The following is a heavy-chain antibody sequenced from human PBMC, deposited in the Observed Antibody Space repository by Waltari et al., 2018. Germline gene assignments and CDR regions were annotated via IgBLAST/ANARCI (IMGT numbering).Heavy chain of an antibody. J-gene: IGHJ4*02. D-gene: IGHD2-15*01. CDR3: ARDRGRGLYLDS. CDR2: IHGSGRS. V-gene: IGHV4-4*02. Sequence: QVQLQESGPRLVKPSGTLSVTCAVSGDSISGSYWWSWVRQPPGKGLEWIGQIHGSGRSNYNPSLESRVTVSIDTSNNHFSLKVTSVTAADTAVYYCARDRGRGLYLDSWGQGTLVTVSP. CDR1: GDSISGSYW.